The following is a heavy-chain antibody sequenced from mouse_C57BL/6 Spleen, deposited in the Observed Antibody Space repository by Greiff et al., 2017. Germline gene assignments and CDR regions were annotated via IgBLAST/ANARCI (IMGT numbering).Heavy chain of an antibody. Sequence: EVQLQQSGPELVKPGASVKIPCKASGYTFTDYNMDWVKQSHGKSLEWIGDINPNNGGTICNQKFKGKATLTVDKSSSTAYMELRSLTSEDTAVYYCARVRSYYFDYWGQGTTLTVSS. J-gene: IGHJ2*01. CDR2: INPNNGGT. V-gene: IGHV1-18*01. CDR1: GYTFTDYN. CDR3: ARVRSYYFDY.